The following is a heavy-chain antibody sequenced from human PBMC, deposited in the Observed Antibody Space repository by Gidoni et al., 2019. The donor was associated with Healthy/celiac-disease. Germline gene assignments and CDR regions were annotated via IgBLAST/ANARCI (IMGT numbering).Heavy chain of an antibody. CDR1: GFTFSSYG. Sequence: QVQLVESGGGVVQPGRSLRLSCAASGFTFSSYGMHWVRQAPGKGLEWVAVISYDGSNKYYADSAKGRFTISRDNSKNTLYLQMNSLRAEDTAVYYCAKLSPSRSIPELTTGFRVGFGGDAGDYWGQGTLVTVSS. V-gene: IGHV3-30*18. D-gene: IGHD3-16*01. CDR3: AKLSPSRSIPELTTGFRVGFGGDAGDY. CDR2: ISYDGSNK. J-gene: IGHJ4*02.